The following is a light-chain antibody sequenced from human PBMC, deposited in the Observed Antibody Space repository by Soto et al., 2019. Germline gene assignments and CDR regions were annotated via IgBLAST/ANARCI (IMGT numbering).Light chain of an antibody. Sequence: EIVLTQSPATLSLSPGERATLSCRASQSVSSCFAWYQQKPGEAPPLLIDDASNSATVIPARFSGRWSGTDFTLTISSLEPEDVADYYCQHRSNWPWTFGQGTKVDIK. J-gene: IGKJ1*01. CDR3: QHRSNWPWT. CDR2: DAS. CDR1: QSVSSC. V-gene: IGKV3-11*01.